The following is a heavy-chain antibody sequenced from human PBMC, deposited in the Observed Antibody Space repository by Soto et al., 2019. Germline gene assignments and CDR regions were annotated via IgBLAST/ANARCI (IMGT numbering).Heavy chain of an antibody. CDR1: GFTFTSSA. CDR3: AAPYYDFWSGYSGGYGYYYGMDV. D-gene: IGHD3-3*01. Sequence: SVKVSCKASGFTFTSSAVQWVRQARGQRXEWIGWIVVGSGNTNYAQKFQERVTITRDMSTSTAYMELSSLRSEDTAVYYCAAPYYDFWSGYSGGYGYYYGMDVWGQGTTVTVSS. CDR2: IVVGSGNT. V-gene: IGHV1-58*01. J-gene: IGHJ6*02.